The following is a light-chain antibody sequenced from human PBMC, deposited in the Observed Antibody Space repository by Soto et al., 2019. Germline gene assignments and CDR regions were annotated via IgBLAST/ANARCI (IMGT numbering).Light chain of an antibody. CDR2: GAS. CDR3: QYYGSSPIT. V-gene: IGKV3-20*01. CDR1: QTFSSSY. Sequence: EIVLTQSPGTLSLSPGERATLSCRASQTFSSSYLAWYQQRPGQAPRLLIYGASSRATGIPDRFSGSGSGTDFTLTISRVEPEDFAMNYCQYYGSSPITFGQGTRLEIK. J-gene: IGKJ5*01.